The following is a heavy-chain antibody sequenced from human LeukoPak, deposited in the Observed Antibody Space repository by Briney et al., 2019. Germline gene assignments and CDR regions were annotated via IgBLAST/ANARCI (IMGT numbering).Heavy chain of an antibody. CDR2: IYYSGST. V-gene: IGHV4-39*07. Sequence: SETLSLTCTVSGGSISSSSYYWGWIRQPPGKGLEWIGSIYYSGSTYYNPSLKSRVTISVDTSKNQFSLKLSSVTAADTAVYYCASKAVAGAYYFDYWGQGTLVTVSS. D-gene: IGHD6-19*01. CDR1: GGSISSSSYY. CDR3: ASKAVAGAYYFDY. J-gene: IGHJ4*02.